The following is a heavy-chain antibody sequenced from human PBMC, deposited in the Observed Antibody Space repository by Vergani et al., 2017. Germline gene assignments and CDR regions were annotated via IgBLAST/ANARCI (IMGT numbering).Heavy chain of an antibody. J-gene: IGHJ3*02. CDR3: AREKGSGGILWLDAFDI. V-gene: IGHV3-23*01. CDR1: GFTFTAHG. Sequence: EVQLLESGGGSAQPGESLRLSCVASGFTFTAHGLNWVRQAPGKGLEWVSGISGQNFRTHYADSVKGRFTISRDDSKNTVYLQINSLRAEDTAFYYCAREKGSGGILWLDAFDIWGQGTMVSVSS. CDR2: ISGQNFRT. D-gene: IGHD2-21*01.